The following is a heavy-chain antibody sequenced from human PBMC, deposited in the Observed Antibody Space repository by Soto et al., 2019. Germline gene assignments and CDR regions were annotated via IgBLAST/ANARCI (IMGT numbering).Heavy chain of an antibody. J-gene: IGHJ6*02. Sequence: PGESLKISCKGSGYSFTSYWIGWVRQMPGKGLECMGIIYPGDSDTRYSPSFQGQVTISADKSNSTAYLQWSSLKASDTAMYYCAGGGVRGVITRTRDYYGMDVWGQGTTVTVSS. CDR2: IYPGDSDT. CDR3: AGGGVRGVITRTRDYYGMDV. D-gene: IGHD3-10*01. CDR1: GYSFTSYW. V-gene: IGHV5-51*01.